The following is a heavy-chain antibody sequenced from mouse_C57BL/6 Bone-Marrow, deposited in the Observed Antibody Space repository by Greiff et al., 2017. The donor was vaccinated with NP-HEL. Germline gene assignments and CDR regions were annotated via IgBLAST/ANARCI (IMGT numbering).Heavy chain of an antibody. J-gene: IGHJ1*03. Sequence: VQLKESGAELMKPGASVKLSCKATGYTFTGYWIEWVKQRPGHGLEWIGEILPGSGSTNYNEKFKGKATFTADTSSNTAYMQLSSLTTEDSAIYYCARPRYYGSSPYWYFDVWGTGTTVTVSS. CDR2: ILPGSGST. CDR3: ARPRYYGSSPYWYFDV. D-gene: IGHD1-1*01. V-gene: IGHV1-9*01. CDR1: GYTFTGYW.